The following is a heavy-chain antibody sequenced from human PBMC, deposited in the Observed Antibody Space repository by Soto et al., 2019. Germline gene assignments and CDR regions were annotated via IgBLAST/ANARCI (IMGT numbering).Heavy chain of an antibody. CDR2: VYYTGTT. CDR3: ARDTVLTGMFDL. Sequence: SETLSLTCTVSGGSIGSYHWSWFRQPPGKGLEWIASVYYTGTTNYNPSLGSRVTISIDAPENQISPKLTSVTAADTAFYYCARDTVLTGMFDLWGQGTLVTVSS. V-gene: IGHV4-59*01. J-gene: IGHJ5*02. D-gene: IGHD4-17*01. CDR1: GGSIGSYH.